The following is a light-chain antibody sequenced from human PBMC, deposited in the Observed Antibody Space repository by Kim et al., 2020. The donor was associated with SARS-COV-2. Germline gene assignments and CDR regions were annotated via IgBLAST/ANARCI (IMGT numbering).Light chain of an antibody. J-gene: IGKJ2*01. V-gene: IGKV1-9*01. CDR1: QGISSD. CDR3: QQLSSYPYT. CDR2: AAS. Sequence: SGSVGDRVTITGRASQGISSDLAWYQQKRGKAPKLPIYAASSLQRGVPSRFSGSGSGTDFTLTISSLQPEDFATYYCQQLSSYPYTFGQGTKLEI.